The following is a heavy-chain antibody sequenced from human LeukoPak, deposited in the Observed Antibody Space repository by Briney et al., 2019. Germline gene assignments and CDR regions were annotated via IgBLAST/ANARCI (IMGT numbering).Heavy chain of an antibody. CDR3: ARDLGAELPDRVGKNPTWFDP. J-gene: IGHJ5*02. Sequence: SETLSLTYTVSGVSISIYYWSCIRPPPGKALEWIGYIYYSGSNNYNPPLKSRVTISVDTSKNQFSLKLSSVTAAHTAVYYCARDLGAELPDRVGKNPTWFDPWGQGTLVTVSS. V-gene: IGHV4-59*01. D-gene: IGHD1-26*01. CDR2: IYYSGSN. CDR1: GVSISIYY.